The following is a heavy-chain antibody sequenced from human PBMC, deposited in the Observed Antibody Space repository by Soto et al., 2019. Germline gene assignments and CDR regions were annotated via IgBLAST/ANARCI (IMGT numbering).Heavy chain of an antibody. D-gene: IGHD6-19*01. CDR2: IYYSGST. CDR1: GGSISSYY. Sequence: SETLSLTCTVSGGSISSYYWSWIRQPPGKGLEWIGYIYYSGSTNYNPSLKSRVTISVDTSKNQFSLKLSSVTAADTAVYYCARHDERIAVAHFDYWGQGTLVTVSS. V-gene: IGHV4-59*08. J-gene: IGHJ4*02. CDR3: ARHDERIAVAHFDY.